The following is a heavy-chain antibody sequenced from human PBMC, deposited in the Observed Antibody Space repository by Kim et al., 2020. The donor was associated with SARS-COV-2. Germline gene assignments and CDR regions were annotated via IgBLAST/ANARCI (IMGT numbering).Heavy chain of an antibody. CDR3: AIAGPSLLVAFDD. V-gene: IGHV3-30*03. CDR2: IRSDDRNK. CDR1: EFTLSSYG. D-gene: IGHD2-15*01. Sequence: GGSLRLSCAGSEFTLSSYGLHWARRGPSNGLERVVAIRSDDRNKYYAGSENGRTSISRDNSTNTRYLLLISQSLEDPAVYYCAIAGPSLLVAFDD. J-gene: IGHJ4*01.